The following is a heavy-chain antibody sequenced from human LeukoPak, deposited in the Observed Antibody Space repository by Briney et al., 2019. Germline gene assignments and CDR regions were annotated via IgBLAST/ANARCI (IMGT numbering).Heavy chain of an antibody. D-gene: IGHD3-3*01. CDR1: EFTYG. Sequence: GGSLRLSCAASEFTYGMSWVRQAPGKGLEWVSAISGSGGSTYYADSVKGRFTISRDNSKNTLYLQMNSLRAEDTAVYYCASDSPTYYDFWSGYYTEWYWGQGTLVTVSS. CDR2: ISGSGGST. CDR3: ASDSPTYYDFWSGYYTEWY. J-gene: IGHJ4*02. V-gene: IGHV3-23*01.